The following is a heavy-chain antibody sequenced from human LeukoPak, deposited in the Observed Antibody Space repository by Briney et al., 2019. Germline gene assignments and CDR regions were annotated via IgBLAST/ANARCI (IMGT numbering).Heavy chain of an antibody. D-gene: IGHD3-9*01. CDR3: TTGGNDYDILTGYNSHNAFDI. CDR2: IKSKTDGGTT. CDR1: GFTFSNAW. J-gene: IGHJ3*02. Sequence: GGSLRLSCAASGFTFSNAWMSWVRQAPGKGLEWVGRIKSKTDGGTTDYAAPVKGRFTISRDDSKNTLYLQMNSLKTEDTAVYYCTTGGNDYDILTGYNSHNAFDIWGQGTMVTVSS. V-gene: IGHV3-15*01.